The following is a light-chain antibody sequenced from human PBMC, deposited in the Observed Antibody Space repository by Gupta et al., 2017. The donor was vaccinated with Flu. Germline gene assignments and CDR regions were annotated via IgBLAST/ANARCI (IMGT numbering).Light chain of an antibody. Sequence: EVELTQSPATLSVSPGERASLSCRASQSISVNLAWYQQKPGQAPKLLIYGAATRAAGVPARFSGLGSETDFTLTINSLQSEDCAVFFCQQYNERPETFGQGTRVEI. CDR3: QQYNERPET. V-gene: IGKV3-15*01. CDR1: QSISVN. CDR2: GAA. J-gene: IGKJ1*01.